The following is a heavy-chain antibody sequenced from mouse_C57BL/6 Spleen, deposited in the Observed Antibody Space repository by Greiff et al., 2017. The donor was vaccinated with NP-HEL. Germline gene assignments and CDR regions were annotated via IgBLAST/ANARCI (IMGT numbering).Heavy chain of an antibody. CDR2: ISSGSSTI. D-gene: IGHD2-4*01. CDR1: GFTFSDYG. J-gene: IGHJ4*01. Sequence: EVQVVESGGGLVKPGGSLKLSCAASGFTFSDYGMHWVRQAPEKGLEWVAYISSGSSTIYYAATVKGRFTISRDNAKNTLFLQMTSLRSEDTAMYYCASNYDYDEGYAMDYWGQGTSVTVSS. CDR3: ASNYDYDEGYAMDY. V-gene: IGHV5-17*01.